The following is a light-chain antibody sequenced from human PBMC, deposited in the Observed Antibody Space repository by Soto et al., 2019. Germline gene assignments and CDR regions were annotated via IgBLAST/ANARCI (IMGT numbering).Light chain of an antibody. CDR2: GAS. CDR3: QHYSSAPYT. J-gene: IGKJ2*01. V-gene: IGKV3-15*01. Sequence: EIVMTQSPATLSVSPGERATLSCRASQTVTIHLAWYQQKPGQAPRLLIYGASTRATGIPARFSGSGSGTEFTLTISSLQSEDFAVYYCQHYSSAPYTFGQGTKLEIK. CDR1: QTVTIH.